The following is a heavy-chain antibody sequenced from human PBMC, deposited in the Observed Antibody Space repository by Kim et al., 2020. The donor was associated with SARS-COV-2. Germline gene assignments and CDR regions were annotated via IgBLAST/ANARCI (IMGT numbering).Heavy chain of an antibody. Sequence: VASVKGRFTISRDNAKKSLYLQMNSLRAEDTAVYYCARREGQQMVRDFDYWGQGTLVTVSS. D-gene: IGHD6-13*01. J-gene: IGHJ4*02. V-gene: IGHV3-7*01. CDR3: ARREGQQMVRDFDY.